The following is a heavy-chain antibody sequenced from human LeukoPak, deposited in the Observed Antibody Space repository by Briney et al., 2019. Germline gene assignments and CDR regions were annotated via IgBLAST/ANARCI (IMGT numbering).Heavy chain of an antibody. CDR3: ASRNRTHYVRFDY. D-gene: IGHD3-16*01. CDR1: GGTFSSYA. Sequence: GSSVKVSCKASGGTFSSYAISWVRQAPGQGLEWMGGIIPIFGTANYAQKFQGRVTITADESTSTAYMELSSLRSEDTAVYYCASRNRTHYVRFDYWGQGTLVTVSS. CDR2: IIPIFGTA. J-gene: IGHJ4*02. V-gene: IGHV1-69*01.